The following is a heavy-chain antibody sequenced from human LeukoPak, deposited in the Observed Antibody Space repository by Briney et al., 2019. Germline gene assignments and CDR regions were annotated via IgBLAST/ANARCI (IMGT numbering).Heavy chain of an antibody. CDR1: GGSISHYY. J-gene: IGHJ4*02. Sequence: SETLSLTCTVSGGSISHYYWSWIRQPAGKGLEWIGRIYTSGSTNYNPSLKSRVTISVDTSKNQLSLKLSSVTAADTAVYYCARDRGSLGGFDYWGQGTLVTVSS. D-gene: IGHD3-16*01. V-gene: IGHV4-4*07. CDR2: IYTSGST. CDR3: ARDRGSLGGFDY.